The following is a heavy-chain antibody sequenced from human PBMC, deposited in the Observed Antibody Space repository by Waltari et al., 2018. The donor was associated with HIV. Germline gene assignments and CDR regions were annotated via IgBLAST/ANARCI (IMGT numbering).Heavy chain of an antibody. CDR2: ISSSSSYI. D-gene: IGHD3-9*01. V-gene: IGHV3-21*01. CDR1: GFTFSSYS. Sequence: EVQLVESGGGLVKPGGSLRISCAASGFTFSSYSINWVRQAPGKGLEWVSSISSSSSYIYYADSVKGRFTISRDNAKNSLYLQMNSLRAEDTAVYYCARDISYYYGMDVWGQGTTVTVSS. J-gene: IGHJ6*02. CDR3: ARDISYYYGMDV.